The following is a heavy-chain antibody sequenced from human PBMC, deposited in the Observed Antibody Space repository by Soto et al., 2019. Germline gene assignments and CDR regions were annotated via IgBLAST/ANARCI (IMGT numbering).Heavy chain of an antibody. CDR2: INAGNCNT. D-gene: IGHD3-16*02. CDR3: TKNMDDYIWCSYRPKGGDYDYYYMEF. J-gene: IGHJ6*03. V-gene: IGHV1-3*01. Sequence: QVQLVQSGAEVKKPGASVKVSCKASGYTFTSYAMHWVRQAPGQRLEWMGWINAGNCNTKYSQKFQGRVTITRCTSASPAYRELSRLRSEDTAVYYCTKNMDDYIWCSYRPKGGDYDYYYMEFWGKGTTVTVSS. CDR1: GYTFTSYA.